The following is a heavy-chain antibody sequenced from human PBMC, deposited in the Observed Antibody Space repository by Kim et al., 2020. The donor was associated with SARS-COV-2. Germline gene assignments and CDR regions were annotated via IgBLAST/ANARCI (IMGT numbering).Heavy chain of an antibody. V-gene: IGHV1-8*01. CDR3: ARDPGILTGYNY. D-gene: IGHD3-9*01. J-gene: IGHJ4*02. Sequence: GYAQKFQGRVTMTRNTSISTAYMELSSLRSEDTAVYYCARDPGILTGYNYWGQGTLVTVSS.